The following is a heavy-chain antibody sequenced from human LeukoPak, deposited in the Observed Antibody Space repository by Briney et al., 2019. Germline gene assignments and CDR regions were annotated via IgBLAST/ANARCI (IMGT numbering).Heavy chain of an antibody. V-gene: IGHV4-4*07. J-gene: IGHJ6*03. D-gene: IGHD5-18*01. CDR3: AKGRGYSYGFLAPYYYYMDV. Sequence: PSETLSLTCTVSGGSISNYYWSWIRQPAGKGLEWIGRIYTSGSTNYNPSLKSRVTISVDTSKNQFSLKLSSVTAADTAVYYCAKGRGYSYGFLAPYYYYMDVWGKGTTVTVSS. CDR1: GGSISNYY. CDR2: IYTSGST.